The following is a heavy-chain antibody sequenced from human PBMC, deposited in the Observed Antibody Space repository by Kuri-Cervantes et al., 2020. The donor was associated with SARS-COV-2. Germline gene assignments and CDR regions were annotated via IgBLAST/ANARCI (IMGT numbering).Heavy chain of an antibody. Sequence: GESLKISCAASGFTLSGYGIHWVRQAPGKGLEWVAATSADRTKEYYLDSVKGRFAISRDNSKNTVYLQINSPRAEDTAVYYCARDSDTTGYYWYFDLWGRGTLVTVSS. V-gene: IGHV3-33*05. CDR3: ARDSDTTGYYWYFDL. J-gene: IGHJ2*01. CDR2: TSADRTKE. CDR1: GFTLSGYG. D-gene: IGHD3-22*01.